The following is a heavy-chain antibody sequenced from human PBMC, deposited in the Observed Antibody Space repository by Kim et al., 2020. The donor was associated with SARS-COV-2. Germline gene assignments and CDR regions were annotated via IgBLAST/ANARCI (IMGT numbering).Heavy chain of an antibody. V-gene: IGHV3-21*01. CDR1: GFTFSSYS. CDR2: ISSSSSYI. CDR3: ARAPQGDYYYYYYMDV. J-gene: IGHJ6*03. Sequence: GGSLRLSCAASGFTFSSYSMNWVRQAPGKGLEWVSSISSSSSYIYYADSVKGRFTISRDNAKNSLYLQMNSLRAEDTAVYYCARAPQGDYYYYYYMDVWGKGTTVTVSS. D-gene: IGHD3-16*01.